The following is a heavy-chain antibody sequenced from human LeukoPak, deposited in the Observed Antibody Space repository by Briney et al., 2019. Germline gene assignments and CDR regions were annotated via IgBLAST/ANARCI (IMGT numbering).Heavy chain of an antibody. J-gene: IGHJ4*02. CDR1: GFTFSSHW. D-gene: IGHD1-26*01. V-gene: IGHV3-7*01. Sequence: GGSPRLSCAASGFTFSSHWMSWVRQAPGKGLEWVANIERDGSEKNYVESVKGRFTISRDNAKNALYLQMNSLRAEDTAVYFCAREPTAVGLWGQGTLVTVSS. CDR3: AREPTAVGL. CDR2: IERDGSEK.